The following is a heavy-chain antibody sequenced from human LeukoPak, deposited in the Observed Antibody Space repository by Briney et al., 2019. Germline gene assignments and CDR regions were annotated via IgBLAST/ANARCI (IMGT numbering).Heavy chain of an antibody. J-gene: IGHJ4*02. CDR3: ARGAGSLFDY. Sequence: SETLSLTCTVSGGSISNNNYYWGWIRQPPGKGLEWIGSFHYSGTTYYNPSLRSRITISRDTSKNQFSLKLSSVTAADTAVYYCARGAGSLFDYWGQGTLVTVSS. CDR2: FHYSGTT. V-gene: IGHV4-39*01. CDR1: GGSISNNNYY. D-gene: IGHD6-6*01.